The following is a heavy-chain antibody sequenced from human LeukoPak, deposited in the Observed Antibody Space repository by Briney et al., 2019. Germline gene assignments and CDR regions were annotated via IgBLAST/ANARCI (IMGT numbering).Heavy chain of an antibody. CDR3: ARDEVVAASNYFGMVV. J-gene: IGHJ6*02. V-gene: IGHV1-8*01. CDR1: GYTFTSYD. Sequence: AASVKVSCKASGYTFTSYDVNWVRQATGQGLEWMGWMNPNSGNTGLAQKFQGRVTLTRDTSLSTAYMELSNLRSDDTAVYYCARDEVVAASNYFGMVVWGQGTTVSVSS. CDR2: MNPNSGNT. D-gene: IGHD2-15*01.